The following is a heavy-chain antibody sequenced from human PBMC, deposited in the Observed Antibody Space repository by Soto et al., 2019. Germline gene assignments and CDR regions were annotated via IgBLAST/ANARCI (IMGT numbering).Heavy chain of an antibody. CDR2: IYPDDSET. J-gene: IGHJ4*02. V-gene: IGHV5-51*01. CDR1: GYSFLNYW. CDR3: AKDQGSSWYEIDY. Sequence: GESLKISCKGSGYSFLNYWIGWVRQMPGKDLEWIGIIYPDDSETRYSPSFQGRVTISVDRSITTTYLQWNTLQASDTAVYYCAKDQGSSWYEIDYWGQGTLVTVSS. D-gene: IGHD6-13*01.